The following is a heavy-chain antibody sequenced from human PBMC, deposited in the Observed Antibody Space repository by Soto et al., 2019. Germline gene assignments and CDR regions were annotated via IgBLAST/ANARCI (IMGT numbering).Heavy chain of an antibody. D-gene: IGHD3-3*01. CDR3: ARGSLYYDFWSGYYPFDY. CDR1: GFTFSSYW. J-gene: IGHJ4*02. V-gene: IGHV3-74*01. CDR2: INSDGSST. Sequence: EVQLVESGGGLVQPGGSLRLSCAASGFTFSSYWMHWVRQAPGKRLVWVSRINSDGSSTSYADSVKGRFTISRDNAKNTLYLQMNSLRAEDTAVYYCARGSLYYDFWSGYYPFDYWGQGTLVTVSS.